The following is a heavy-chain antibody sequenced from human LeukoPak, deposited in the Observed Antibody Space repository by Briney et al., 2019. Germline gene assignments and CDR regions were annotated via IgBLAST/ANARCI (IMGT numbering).Heavy chain of an antibody. CDR1: GGSFSGYY. CDR2: INHRGST. D-gene: IGHD1-26*01. CDR3: ARIIVGASDAFDI. Sequence: PSETLSLTCAVYGGSFSGYYWSWIRQPPGKGLEWIGEINHRGSTNYNPSLKSRVTISVDTSKNQFSLKLSSVTAADTAVYYCARIIVGASDAFDIWGQGTMVTVSS. V-gene: IGHV4-34*01. J-gene: IGHJ3*02.